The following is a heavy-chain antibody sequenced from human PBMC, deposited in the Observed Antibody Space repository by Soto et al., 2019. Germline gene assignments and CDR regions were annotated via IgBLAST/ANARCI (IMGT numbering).Heavy chain of an antibody. CDR2: ISYDGSNK. V-gene: IGHV3-30-3*01. CDR1: GFTFSSYA. Sequence: VQLVESGGGVVQPGRSLRLSCAASGFTFSSYAMHWVRQAPGKGLEWVAVISYDGSNKYYADSVKGRFTISRDNSKNTLYLQMNSLRAEDTAVYYCARVGPYDYVWGSYLFWGQGTLVTVSS. CDR3: ARVGPYDYVWGSYLF. D-gene: IGHD3-16*01. J-gene: IGHJ4*02.